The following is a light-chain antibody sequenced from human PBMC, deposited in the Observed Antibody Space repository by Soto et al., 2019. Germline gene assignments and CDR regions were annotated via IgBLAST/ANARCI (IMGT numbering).Light chain of an antibody. V-gene: IGKV3-20*01. CDR2: GAS. Sequence: EIVMTQSPATLSVSPGERATLSCRASQSVSSNLAWYQKKPGQAPRLLXYGASSRATGIPDRFSGSGSGTDLTLTISRLETEDFAVCYCQQYGDSTGWTFGQGTKVDIK. CDR3: QQYGDSTGWT. J-gene: IGKJ1*01. CDR1: QSVSSN.